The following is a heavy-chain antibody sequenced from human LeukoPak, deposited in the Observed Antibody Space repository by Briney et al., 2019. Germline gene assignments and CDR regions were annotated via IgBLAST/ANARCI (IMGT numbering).Heavy chain of an antibody. Sequence: SETLSLTCTVSGGSISSSSYYWGWIRQPPGKGLEWIGSIYYSGSTYYNPSLKSRVTISVDTSKNQFSLKLSSVTAADTAVYYCARNDIPEFWGMGTLVSVTS. CDR2: IYYSGST. D-gene: IGHD2-21*01. CDR3: ARNDIPEF. CDR1: GGSISSSSYY. V-gene: IGHV4-39*07. J-gene: IGHJ4*02.